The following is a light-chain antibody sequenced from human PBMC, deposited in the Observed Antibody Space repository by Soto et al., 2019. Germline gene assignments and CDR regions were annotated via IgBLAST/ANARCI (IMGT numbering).Light chain of an antibody. CDR2: AAS. Sequence: DIQMTQSPSSLSASVGDRVTITCRASQSISNYLNRYQQKPGKAPKVLIYAASNLQSGVPSRFSGTGYGTDFTLTISSLQPGDFATYYCHQSYSTPITFGQGTRLEI. V-gene: IGKV1-39*01. J-gene: IGKJ5*01. CDR3: HQSYSTPIT. CDR1: QSISNY.